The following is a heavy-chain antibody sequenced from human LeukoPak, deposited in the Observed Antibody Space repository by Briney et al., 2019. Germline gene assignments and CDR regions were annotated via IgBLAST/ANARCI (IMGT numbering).Heavy chain of an antibody. CDR2: NYHSGST. Sequence: SSETLSLTCTVYSYSISSGYYWGWIRRPPGKGLEWIGTNYHSGSTYYNPSLKSQLAISVDTSKSQFSLKVSSVSAADTAVYYCARAYSSSWYWNWFDPWGQGTLVTVSS. CDR1: SYSISSGYY. CDR3: ARAYSSSWYWNWFDP. J-gene: IGHJ5*02. D-gene: IGHD6-13*01. V-gene: IGHV4-38-2*02.